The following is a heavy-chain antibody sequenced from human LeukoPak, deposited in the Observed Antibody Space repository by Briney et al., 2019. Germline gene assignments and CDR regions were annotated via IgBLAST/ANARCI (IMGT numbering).Heavy chain of an antibody. J-gene: IGHJ4*02. CDR3: ARGCFYDRSPYCPFDY. CDR2: IYSGGRT. D-gene: IGHD3-22*01. Sequence: GGSLRLSCAASGFIVSNNDMSWVRQAPGKGLEWVSLIYSGGRTYYADSVKGRVTISRDNSKNTLYLQMNSLRGEDTAVYYCARGCFYDRSPYCPFDYWSQGTLVTVSS. CDR1: GFIVSNND. V-gene: IGHV3-53*01.